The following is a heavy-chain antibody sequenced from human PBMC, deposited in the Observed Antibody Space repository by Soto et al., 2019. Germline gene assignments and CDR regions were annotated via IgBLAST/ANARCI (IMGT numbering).Heavy chain of an antibody. V-gene: IGHV3-15*07. D-gene: IGHD2-8*01. CDR1: GFTFSNAW. CDR2: IKSKTDGGTT. Sequence: EVQLVESGGGLVKPGGSLRLSCAASGFTFSNAWMNWVRQAPGKGLEWVGGIKSKTDGGTTDYAAPVKGRFTISRDDSKNTLYLQMNSLKTEDTAVYYCTTDILYGATADYWGQGTLVTVSS. CDR3: TTDILYGATADY. J-gene: IGHJ4*02.